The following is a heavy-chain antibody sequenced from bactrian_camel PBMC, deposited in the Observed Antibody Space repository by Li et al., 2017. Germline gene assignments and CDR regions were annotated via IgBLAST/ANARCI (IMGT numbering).Heavy chain of an antibody. CDR2: IDRDGTT. V-gene: IGHV3S53*01. CDR1: GYSASFRY. Sequence: HVQLVESGGGSVQAGGSLRLSCVVSGYSASFRYMGWFRQAPGKEREGVTSIDRDGTTSYADSVKGRFTISRDNAKPSVYLQMNSLKPEDTGMYYCAAVPRGLGTWGDDDRTYWGQGTQVTVS. J-gene: IGHJ4*01. D-gene: IGHD5*01. CDR3: AAVPRGLGTWGDDDRTY.